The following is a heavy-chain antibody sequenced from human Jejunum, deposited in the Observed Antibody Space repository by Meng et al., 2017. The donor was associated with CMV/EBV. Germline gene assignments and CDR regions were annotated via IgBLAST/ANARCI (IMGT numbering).Heavy chain of an antibody. D-gene: IGHD4-11*01. CDR3: ARLQWAVFDF. J-gene: IGHJ4*02. V-gene: IGHV3-48*03. CDR1: GFNFNSYE. CDR2: ITGPGNTI. Sequence: CAVAGFNFNSYEMNWVRQAPGKGLGWVSYITGPGNTIYYADSVRGRFTISRDNAKNSLYLQMSGLRAEDTAVYYCARLQWAVFDFLGQGTLVTV.